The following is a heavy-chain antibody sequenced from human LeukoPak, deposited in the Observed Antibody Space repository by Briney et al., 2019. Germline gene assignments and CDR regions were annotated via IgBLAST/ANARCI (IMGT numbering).Heavy chain of an antibody. J-gene: IGHJ6*04. CDR2: ISSSGSII. CDR1: GFTFSSYE. V-gene: IGHV3-48*03. CDR3: AKEGLQTVTHGHYYYYYYGMDV. D-gene: IGHD4-17*01. Sequence: GALRLSCAASGFTFSSYEMNWVRQAPGKGLEWVSYISSSGSIIYYADSVKGRFTISRDNAKNSLYLQMNSLRAEDTAVYYCAKEGLQTVTHGHYYYYYYGMDVWGKGTTVTVSS.